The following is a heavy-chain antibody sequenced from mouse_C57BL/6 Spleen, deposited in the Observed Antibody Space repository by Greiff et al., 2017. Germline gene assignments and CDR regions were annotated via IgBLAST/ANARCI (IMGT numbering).Heavy chain of an antibody. Sequence: EVKLMESGPELVKPGASVKISCKASGYSFTDYNLNWVKQSNGKSLEWIGVINPNYGTTSYNQKFKGKATLTVDQSSSTAYMQLNSLTSEDSAVYYCARAVVASRAMDYWGQGTSVTVSS. CDR2: INPNYGTT. J-gene: IGHJ4*01. V-gene: IGHV1-39*01. CDR1: GYSFTDYN. CDR3: ARAVVASRAMDY. D-gene: IGHD1-1*01.